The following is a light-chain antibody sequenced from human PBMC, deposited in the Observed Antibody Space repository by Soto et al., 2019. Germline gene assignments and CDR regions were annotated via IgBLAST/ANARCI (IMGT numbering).Light chain of an antibody. V-gene: IGKV3-15*01. Sequence: EIVMTQSPATLSVSPGERATLSCRASQSISNKLAWYQQKPGQAPRLLIHGASTRATGIPARFSGGGSGTEFTLTISSLQSEDFAVYYCQQYNIWPPITFGQGTRLEIK. CDR3: QQYNIWPPIT. J-gene: IGKJ5*01. CDR1: QSISNK. CDR2: GAS.